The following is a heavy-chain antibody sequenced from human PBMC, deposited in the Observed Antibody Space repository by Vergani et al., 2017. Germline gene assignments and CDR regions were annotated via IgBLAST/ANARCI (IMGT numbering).Heavy chain of an antibody. Sequence: QVQLVQSGAEVKKPGASVKVSCKASGYTFTSYAMHWVRQAPRQRLEWMGWINAGNGNTKYSQKFQGRVTITRDTSASTAYMELSSLRSEDTAVYYCARDDGIVAGDYYYYGMDVWGQGTTVTVSS. CDR1: GYTFTSYA. J-gene: IGHJ6*02. CDR2: INAGNGNT. D-gene: IGHD1-26*01. V-gene: IGHV1-3*01. CDR3: ARDDGIVAGDYYYYGMDV.